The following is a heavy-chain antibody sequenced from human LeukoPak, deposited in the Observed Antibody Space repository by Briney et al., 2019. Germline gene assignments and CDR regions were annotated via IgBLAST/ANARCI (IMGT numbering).Heavy chain of an antibody. D-gene: IGHD1-26*01. J-gene: IGHJ4*02. CDR3: ARADEWELLLTDY. CDR1: GFTFSSYA. CDR2: ISYDGGNK. V-gene: IGHV3-30*04. Sequence: PGRSLRLSCAASGFTFSSYAMHWVRQAPGKGLEWVAVISYDGGNKYYADSVKGRFTISRDNSKNTLYLQMNSLRAEDTAAYYCARADEWELLLTDYWGQGTLVTVSS.